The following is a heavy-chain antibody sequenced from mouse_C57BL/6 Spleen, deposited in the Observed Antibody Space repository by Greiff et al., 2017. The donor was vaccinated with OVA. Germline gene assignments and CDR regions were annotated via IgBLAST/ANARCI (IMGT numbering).Heavy chain of an antibody. D-gene: IGHD1-1*01. CDR3: AIPGSISYWYFDV. Sequence: VQLQQPGAELVKPGASVKVSCKASGYTFTSYWMHWVKQRPGQGLEWIGRIHPSDSDTNYNQKFKGKATLTVDKSSSTAYMQLSSLTSEDSAVYYCAIPGSISYWYFDVWGTGTTVTVSS. CDR2: IHPSDSDT. CDR1: GYTFTSYW. V-gene: IGHV1-74*01. J-gene: IGHJ1*03.